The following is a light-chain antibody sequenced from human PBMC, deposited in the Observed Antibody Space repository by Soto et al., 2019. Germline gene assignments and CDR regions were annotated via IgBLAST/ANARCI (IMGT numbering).Light chain of an antibody. J-gene: IGKJ4*01. V-gene: IGKV1-12*01. CDR1: QDINKW. Sequence: DIQMTQSPSSVSASVGDRVTITCRASQDINKWLAWYQQKPGLAPNLVIYTASRLHGGGPSRFSGSASGTDFTLTISSLQPEDVATYYCQQGKSSPLTFGGGTKVEI. CDR3: QQGKSSPLT. CDR2: TAS.